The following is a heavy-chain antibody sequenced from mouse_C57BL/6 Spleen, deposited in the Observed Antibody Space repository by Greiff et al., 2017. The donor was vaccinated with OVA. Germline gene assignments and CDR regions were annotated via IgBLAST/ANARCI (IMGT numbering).Heavy chain of an antibody. V-gene: IGHV1-69*01. Sequence: QVQLQQPGAELVMPGASVKLSCKASGYTFTSYWMHWVQQRPGQGLEWIGEIDPSDSYTNYNQKFKGKSTLTVDKSSSTAYMQLSSLTSEDSAVYYSARAGVLPYCDVWGTGTTVTVSS. CDR2: IDPSDSYT. CDR1: GYTFTSYW. CDR3: ARAGVLPYCDV. J-gene: IGHJ1*03. D-gene: IGHD1-1*01.